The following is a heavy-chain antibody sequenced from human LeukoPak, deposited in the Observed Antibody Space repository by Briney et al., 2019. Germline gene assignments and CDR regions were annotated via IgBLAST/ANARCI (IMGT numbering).Heavy chain of an antibody. V-gene: IGHV4-4*07. CDR3: ARVSRIAGENYYYYMDV. CDR2: IYTSGST. D-gene: IGHD6-13*01. CDR1: DGSISSYY. Sequence: SETLSLTCTVSDGSISSYYWSWIRQPAGKGLEWIGRIYTSGSTNYNPSLKSRVTMSVDTSKNQFSLKLSSVTAADTAVYYCARVSRIAGENYYYYMDVWGKGTTVTVSS. J-gene: IGHJ6*03.